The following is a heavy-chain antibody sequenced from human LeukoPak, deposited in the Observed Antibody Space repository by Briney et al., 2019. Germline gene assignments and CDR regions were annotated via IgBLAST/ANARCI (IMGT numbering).Heavy chain of an antibody. CDR1: GVSISSYY. D-gene: IGHD1-14*01. Sequence: PSETLSLTCTVSGVSISSYYWSWIRQPPGKGLEWVGYISYSGSTNSNPSLKRQVTIPLDTSKNQFYLKLSSVTAADTAVYYCAGHHPRNTVGFWGQGTLVTVSS. CDR3: AGHHPRNTVGF. CDR2: ISYSGST. V-gene: IGHV4-59*08. J-gene: IGHJ4*02.